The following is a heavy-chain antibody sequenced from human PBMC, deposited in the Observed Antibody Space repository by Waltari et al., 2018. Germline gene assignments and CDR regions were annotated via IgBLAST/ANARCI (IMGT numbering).Heavy chain of an antibody. D-gene: IGHD4-17*01. J-gene: IGHJ4*02. V-gene: IGHV3-23*01. Sequence: EVQLLESGGGLVQPGGSLRLSCAASGFICRTYGMNWVRQAQGKGLEWVAGISDSGGKTFYADSAKGRFTISRDNSQKTLYLQMNGLGVDDTAVYFCAKERLTVATESFDSWGQGTLVTVSS. CDR1: GFICRTYG. CDR2: ISDSGGKT. CDR3: AKERLTVATESFDS.